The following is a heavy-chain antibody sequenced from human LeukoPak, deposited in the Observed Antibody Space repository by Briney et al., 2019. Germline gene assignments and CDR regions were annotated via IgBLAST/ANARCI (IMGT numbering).Heavy chain of an antibody. Sequence: ASVKVSCKASGYTFTGYYMHWVRQAPGQGLEWMGWINPNSGGTNYAQKFQGWVTMTRDTSTSTAYMELSRLRSDDTAVYYCARDASYYYDSSTPHDAFDIWGQGTMVTVSS. V-gene: IGHV1-2*04. J-gene: IGHJ3*02. CDR2: INPNSGGT. CDR3: ARDASYYYDSSTPHDAFDI. CDR1: GYTFTGYY. D-gene: IGHD3-22*01.